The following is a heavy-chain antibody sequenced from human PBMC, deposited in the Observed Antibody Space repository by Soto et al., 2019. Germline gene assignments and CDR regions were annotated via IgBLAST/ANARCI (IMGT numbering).Heavy chain of an antibody. Sequence: QVQLVESGGGVVQPGRSLRLSCAASGFAFHGYAMHWVRQAPGKGLEWVAIIWYDGSNTYYGDSVKGRFTISRDNSKNTVCLQMNSLRVEDTTVYYCARDLKTRHCDYWGQGILVTVSS. CDR2: IWYDGSNT. J-gene: IGHJ4*02. D-gene: IGHD4-17*01. CDR3: ARDLKTRHCDY. CDR1: GFAFHGYA. V-gene: IGHV3-33*01.